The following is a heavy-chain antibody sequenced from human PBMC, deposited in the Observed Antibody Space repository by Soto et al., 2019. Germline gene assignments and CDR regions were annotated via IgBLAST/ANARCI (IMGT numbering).Heavy chain of an antibody. CDR2: IYYSGST. V-gene: IGHV4-31*03. J-gene: IGHJ4*02. CDR3: ARDQAAGEGSGYYYARIFDY. CDR1: GGSISSGGYY. Sequence: PSETLSLTCTVPGGSISSGGYYWSWIRQHPGKGLEWIGYIYYSGSTYYNPSLKSRVTISVDTSKNQFSLKLSSVTAADTAVYYCARDQAAGEGSGYYYARIFDYWGQGTLVTVSS. D-gene: IGHD3-22*01.